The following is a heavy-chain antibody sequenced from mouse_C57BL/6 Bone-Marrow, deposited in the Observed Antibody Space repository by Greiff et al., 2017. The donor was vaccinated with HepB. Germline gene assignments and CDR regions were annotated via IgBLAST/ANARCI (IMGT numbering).Heavy chain of an antibody. CDR1: GYAFSSSW. V-gene: IGHV1-82*01. J-gene: IGHJ4*01. CDR3: ARSKSSYYAMDY. D-gene: IGHD1-3*01. CDR2: IYPGDGDT. Sequence: VKLMESGPELVKPGASVKISCKASGYAFSSSWMNWVKQRPGKGLEWIGRIYPGDGDTNYNGKFKGKATLTADKSSSTAYMQLSSLTSEDSAVYFCARSKSSYYAMDYWGQGTSVTVSS.